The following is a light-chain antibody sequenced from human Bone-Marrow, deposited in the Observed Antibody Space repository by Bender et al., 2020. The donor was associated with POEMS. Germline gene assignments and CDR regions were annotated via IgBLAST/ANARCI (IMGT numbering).Light chain of an antibody. V-gene: IGLV2-23*01. Sequence: QSVLTQPASVSGSPGQSITISCIRTSSDVANYILVSWYQQHPGKVPRLIIYEGTKRPSGVSDRFSGSKSGNTASLTISALQAEDEADYYCCSYAGDSSVVFGGGTKLTVL. CDR2: EGT. CDR1: SSDVANYIL. CDR3: CSYAGDSSVV. J-gene: IGLJ2*01.